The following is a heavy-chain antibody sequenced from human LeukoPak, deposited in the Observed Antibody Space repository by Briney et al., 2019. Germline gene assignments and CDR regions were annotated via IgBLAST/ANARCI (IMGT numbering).Heavy chain of an antibody. CDR2: ISSRSSSM. D-gene: IGHD6-13*01. Sequence: GGSLRLSCAASGFTFSTYSMNWVRQAPGKGLEWVSYISSRSSSMSYSFSVKGRFIISRDNAKNSLYLQMNRLRDEDTAVYYCARPPPYSSSWYVFDYWGQGTLVTVSS. CDR1: GFTFSTYS. V-gene: IGHV3-48*02. J-gene: IGHJ4*02. CDR3: ARPPPYSSSWYVFDY.